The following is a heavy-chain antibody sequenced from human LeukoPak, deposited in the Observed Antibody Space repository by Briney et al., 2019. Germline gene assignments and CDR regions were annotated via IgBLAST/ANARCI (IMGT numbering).Heavy chain of an antibody. Sequence: GGSLRLSCAASGFTFSSYTMNWVRQAPGKGLEWISFISGGSDKIYYADSVKGRFTVSRDNAKNSLYLQMNSLRAEDTAVYYCARALYSGYDYYFDTWGQGTLVTVSS. CDR3: ARALYSGYDYYFDT. J-gene: IGHJ4*02. V-gene: IGHV3-48*01. CDR2: ISGGSDKI. D-gene: IGHD5-12*01. CDR1: GFTFSSYT.